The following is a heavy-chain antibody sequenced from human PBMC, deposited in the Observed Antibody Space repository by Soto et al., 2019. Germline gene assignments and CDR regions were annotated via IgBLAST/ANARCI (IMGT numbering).Heavy chain of an antibody. CDR2: IHPSGGGS. D-gene: IGHD2-21*02. CDR1: GYTLNTYY. CDR3: ARGGHIAVVTASFDY. J-gene: IGHJ4*02. V-gene: IGHV1-46*02. Sequence: GASVKVSCTPSGYTLNTYYLHWVRQAPGQGLEWMGIIHPSGGGSTYAQKFLGRVTMTRDTSTSTVFMELSSLRSADTAVYYCARGGHIAVVTASFDYWGLGTLVTVSS.